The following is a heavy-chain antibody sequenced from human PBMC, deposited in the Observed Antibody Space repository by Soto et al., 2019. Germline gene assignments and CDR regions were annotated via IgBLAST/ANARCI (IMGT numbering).Heavy chain of an antibody. V-gene: IGHV1-8*01. J-gene: IGHJ4*02. CDR2: MNPNSGNT. D-gene: IGHD2-15*01. CDR1: GYTFTSYD. Sequence: GASVKVSCKASGYTFTSYDINWVRQATGQGLEWMGWMNPNSGNTGYAQKFQGRVTMTRNTSISTAYMELSSLRSEDTAVYYCAAPKPSRYCSGGSCSYNFDYWGQGTLVTVSS. CDR3: AAPKPSRYCSGGSCSYNFDY.